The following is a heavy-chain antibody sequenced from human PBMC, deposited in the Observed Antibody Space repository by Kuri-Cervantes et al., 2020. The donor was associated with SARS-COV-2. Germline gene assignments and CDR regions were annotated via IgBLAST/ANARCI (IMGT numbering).Heavy chain of an antibody. CDR2: ISYDGSNK. J-gene: IGHJ4*02. CDR1: GFSFSNYG. Sequence: GESLKISCAASGFSFSNYGMHWVRQAPGKGLEWVAVISYDGSNKYYADSVKGRFTISRDNSKNTLYLQMNSLRAEDTAVYYCAREVVVPAAVIDYWGQGTLVTVSS. CDR3: AREVVVPAAVIDY. V-gene: IGHV3-30*19. D-gene: IGHD2-2*01.